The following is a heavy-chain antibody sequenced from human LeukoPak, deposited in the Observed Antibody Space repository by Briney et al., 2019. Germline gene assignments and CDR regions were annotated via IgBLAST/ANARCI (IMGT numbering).Heavy chain of an antibody. D-gene: IGHD6-13*01. CDR1: GFTFSSFG. V-gene: IGHV3-30*18. CDR2: ISYDGNNK. J-gene: IGHJ4*02. Sequence: PGGSLRLSCAASGFTFSSFGVHWVRQAPGKGLEWVAVISYDGNNKYYADSVKGRFSISRDNSKNTLYLQMNSLRAEDTAVYYCAKMYSSSWFLDYWGQGTLVTVSS. CDR3: AKMYSSSWFLDY.